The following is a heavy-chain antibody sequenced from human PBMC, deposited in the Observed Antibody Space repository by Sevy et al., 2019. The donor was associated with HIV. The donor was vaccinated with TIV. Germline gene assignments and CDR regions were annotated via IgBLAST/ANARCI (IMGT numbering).Heavy chain of an antibody. D-gene: IGHD3-3*01. CDR1: GFTFRDYA. V-gene: IGHV3-49*04. CDR3: GTGKMSTLITLSGVVIMPPVDY. J-gene: IGHJ4*02. Sequence: GGSLRLSCTSSGFTFRDYAMTWVRQAPGKGLEWVGFIRGKTYGGTAQYAASVKGRCTFSRNDSKSIDYLQMNSLKTKDTAVYFCGTGKMSTLITLSGVVIMPPVDYWGQGTLVTVSS. CDR2: IRGKTYGGTA.